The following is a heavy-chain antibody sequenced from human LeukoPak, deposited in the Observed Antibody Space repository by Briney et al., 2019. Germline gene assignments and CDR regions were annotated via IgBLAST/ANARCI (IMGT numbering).Heavy chain of an antibody. Sequence: SETLSLTCAVYGGFFSSYYWSWIRQPPGKGLEWVADINYSGSTIYNPSHKSRVTISVDTSKNQFSLKLSSVTAADTAVYYCARVQLGYCSSTICYSQPVYYYYMDVWGKGTTVTVS. V-gene: IGHV4-34*01. CDR1: GGFFSSYY. CDR2: INYSGST. D-gene: IGHD2-2*01. CDR3: ARVQLGYCSSTICYSQPVYYYYMDV. J-gene: IGHJ6*03.